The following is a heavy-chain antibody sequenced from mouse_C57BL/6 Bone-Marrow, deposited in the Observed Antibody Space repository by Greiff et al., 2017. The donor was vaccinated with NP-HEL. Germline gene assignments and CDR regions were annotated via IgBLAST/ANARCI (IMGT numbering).Heavy chain of an antibody. Sequence: QVQLQQPGAELVKPGASVKMSCKASGYTFTSYWITWVKQRPGQGLEWIGDIYPGSGSTNYNEKFKSKATLTVDTSSSTAYMQLSSLTSEDSAVYYCASKRSDYYGSSYDFDYWGQGTTLTVSS. CDR3: ASKRSDYYGSSYDFDY. CDR1: GYTFTSYW. J-gene: IGHJ2*01. D-gene: IGHD1-1*01. V-gene: IGHV1-55*01. CDR2: IYPGSGST.